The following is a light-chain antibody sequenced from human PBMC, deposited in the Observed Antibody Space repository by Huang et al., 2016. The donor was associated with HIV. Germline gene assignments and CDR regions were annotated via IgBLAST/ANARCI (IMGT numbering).Light chain of an antibody. CDR3: QQYQSVPWT. V-gene: IGKV1-NL1*01. CDR2: ATS. J-gene: IGKJ1*01. CDR1: QGISKS. Sequence: DIQMTQSPSSLSASVGDRVTIICRASQGISKSLAWYQQKPGKAPKLLLYATSQLESGVPSRCSGSASGTHYPLTISTLHPEDLATYYCQQYQSVPWTFGQGTKVEI.